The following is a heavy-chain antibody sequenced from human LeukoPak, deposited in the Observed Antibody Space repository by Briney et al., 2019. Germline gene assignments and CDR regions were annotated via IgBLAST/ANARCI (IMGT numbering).Heavy chain of an antibody. CDR3: AKTEGYDILTGLDY. CDR1: GFTFSSYA. J-gene: IGHJ4*02. Sequence: GRSLRLSCATSGFTFSSYAMSWVSQAPGKGLEWVSGIGASGGSTYYADSVKGRFTISRDNSRNTLYLQMNSLRTEDTAVYYCAKTEGYDILTGLDYWGQGTLVTVSS. V-gene: IGHV3-23*01. D-gene: IGHD3-9*01. CDR2: IGASGGST.